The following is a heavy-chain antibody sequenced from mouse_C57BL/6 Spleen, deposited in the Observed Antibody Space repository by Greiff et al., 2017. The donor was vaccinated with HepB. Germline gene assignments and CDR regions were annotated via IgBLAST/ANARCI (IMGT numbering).Heavy chain of an antibody. CDR2: INPSSGYT. J-gene: IGHJ3*01. CDR3: ARSYDGYYAWFAY. CDR1: GYTFTSYT. Sequence: VQLQQPGAELARPGASVKMSCKASGYTFTSYTMHWVKQRPGQGLEWIGYINPSSGYTKYNQKFKDKATLTADKSSSTAYMQLSSLTSEDSAVYYCARSYDGYYAWFAYWGQGTLVTVSA. V-gene: IGHV1-4*01. D-gene: IGHD2-3*01.